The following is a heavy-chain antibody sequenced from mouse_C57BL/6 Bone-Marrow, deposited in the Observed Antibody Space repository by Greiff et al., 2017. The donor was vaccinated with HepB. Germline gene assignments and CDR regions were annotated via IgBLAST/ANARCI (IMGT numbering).Heavy chain of an antibody. J-gene: IGHJ3*01. CDR2: INPSNGGT. Sequence: QVQLQQPGAELVKPGASVKLSCKASGYTFTSYWMHWVKQRPGQGLEWIGNINPSNGGTNYNEKFKSKATLTVDKSASTAYMQRRSLTSEDSAVYYCARYSNYLAWFAYWGQGTLVTVSA. CDR1: GYTFTSYW. CDR3: ARYSNYLAWFAY. D-gene: IGHD2-5*01. V-gene: IGHV1-53*01.